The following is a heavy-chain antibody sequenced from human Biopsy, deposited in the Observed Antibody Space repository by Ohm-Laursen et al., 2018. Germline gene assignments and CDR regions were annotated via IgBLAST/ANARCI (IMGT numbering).Heavy chain of an antibody. CDR2: ISNSGNT. CDR1: GDSINSSY. CDR3: ARRGSGGRSFDY. V-gene: IGHV4-59*08. D-gene: IGHD2-15*01. Sequence: ETLSLTCTVSGDSINSSYWSWIRQPPGKGLEWIGFISNSGNTNYNPSLKSRVTISVDTSKNQISLKLDSVTVADTAVFYCARRGSGGRSFDYWGQGSLVTVSS. J-gene: IGHJ4*02.